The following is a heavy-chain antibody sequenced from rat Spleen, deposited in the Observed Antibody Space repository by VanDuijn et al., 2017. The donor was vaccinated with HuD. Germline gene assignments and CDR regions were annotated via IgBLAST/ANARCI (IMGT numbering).Heavy chain of an antibody. CDR3: ARHPDYGGYYFDY. J-gene: IGHJ3*01. V-gene: IGHV5-29*01. Sequence: EVQLVESGGGLVQPGRSLKLSCAASGFTFSNHGMAWVRQAPTKGLEWVATISTSGSRTYYPDSVKGRFTISRDNAKSSLYLQMNSLKSEDTATYYCARHPDYGGYYFDYWGQGTLVTVSS. D-gene: IGHD1-11*01. CDR2: ISTSGSRT. CDR1: GFTFSNHG.